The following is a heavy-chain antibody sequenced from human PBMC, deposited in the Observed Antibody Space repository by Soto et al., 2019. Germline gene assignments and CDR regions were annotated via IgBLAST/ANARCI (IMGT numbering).Heavy chain of an antibody. V-gene: IGHV3-21*01. D-gene: IGHD1-1*01. CDR2: ISSSSSYI. Sequence: GGSLRLSCAASGFTFSSYSMNWVRQAPGKGLEWVSSISSSSSYIYYADSVKGRFTISRDNAKNSLYLQMNSLRAEDTAVYYWARAPVWETGIIDYWGQGTLVTVSS. CDR1: GFTFSSYS. J-gene: IGHJ4*02. CDR3: ARAPVWETGIIDY.